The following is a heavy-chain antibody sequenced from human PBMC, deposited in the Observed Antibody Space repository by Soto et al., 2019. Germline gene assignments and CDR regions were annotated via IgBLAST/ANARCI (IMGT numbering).Heavy chain of an antibody. CDR2: IHCSGKT. D-gene: IGHD5-18*01. V-gene: IGHV4-59*01. J-gene: IGHJ4*02. Sequence: SETLSLTCIVSRGSINNYYWSWIRQPPGKGLEWIGYIHCSGKTNYNSSLKSRVTLLVDTSKNQFSVKLSSMTAAATAMYDCARVLAGRLLFDYWGQGARVTVSS. CDR3: ARVLAGRLLFDY. CDR1: RGSINNYY.